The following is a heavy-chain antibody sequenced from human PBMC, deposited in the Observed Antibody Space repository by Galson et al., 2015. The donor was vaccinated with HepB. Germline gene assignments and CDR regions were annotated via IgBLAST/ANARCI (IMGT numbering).Heavy chain of an antibody. J-gene: IGHJ4*02. CDR3: ARRSRDVDY. D-gene: IGHD1-26*01. Sequence: SLRLSCAASGFAFSAYYMSWVRQAPGKGLEWVASIKEDGSEKYYVDSVKGRFTISRDNAKNSLFLQVNSLRAEDTAVYYCARRSRDVDYWGQGTLVTVSS. V-gene: IGHV3-7*03. CDR1: GFAFSAYY. CDR2: IKEDGSEK.